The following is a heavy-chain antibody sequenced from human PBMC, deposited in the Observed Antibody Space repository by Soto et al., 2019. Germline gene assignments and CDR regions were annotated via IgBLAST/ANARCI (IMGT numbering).Heavy chain of an antibody. CDR2: ISGSGGDT. CDR3: ENPGGYYGLDV. V-gene: IGHV3-23*01. J-gene: IGHJ6*02. CDR1: GFTFSSFA. Sequence: SGGSLRLSCAASGFTFSSFAMSWVRQAPGKGLEWVSRISGSGGDTNYADSVKGRFTISRDNSKNTLYMQMNSLRAEDTAVYYCENPGGYYGLDVWGQGNTVTVAS. D-gene: IGHD3-10*01.